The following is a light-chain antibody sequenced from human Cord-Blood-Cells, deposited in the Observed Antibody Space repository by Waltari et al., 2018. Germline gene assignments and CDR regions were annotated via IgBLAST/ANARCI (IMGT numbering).Light chain of an antibody. CDR3: CSYAGSYTWV. Sequence: QSALTQPRSVSGSPGQSVTISCTGTSSDVGGYNYVSWYQQHPGTAPKRMIYDVSKRPSGVPDRFSGSKSGNTASLTISGLQAEDEADYYCCSYAGSYTWVFGGGTKLTVL. J-gene: IGLJ3*02. CDR1: SSDVGGYNY. CDR2: DVS. V-gene: IGLV2-11*01.